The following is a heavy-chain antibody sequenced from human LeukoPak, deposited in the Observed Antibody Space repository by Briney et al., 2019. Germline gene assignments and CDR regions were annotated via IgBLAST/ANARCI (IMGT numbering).Heavy chain of an antibody. D-gene: IGHD6-19*01. V-gene: IGHV3-23*01. CDR2: ISGSGGST. CDR3: ARGGSSGPSGY. J-gene: IGHJ4*02. Sequence: GGTLRLSCAASGFTFSSYGMSWVRQAPGKGLECVSAISGSGGSTSYADSVKGRFTISRDNAKNTLYLQMNSLRAEDTAVYYCARGGSSGPSGYWGQGTLVTVSS. CDR1: GFTFSSYG.